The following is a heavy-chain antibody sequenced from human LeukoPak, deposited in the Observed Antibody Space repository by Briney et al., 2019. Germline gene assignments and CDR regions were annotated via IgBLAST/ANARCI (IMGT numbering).Heavy chain of an antibody. CDR3: AREQDIGMVSALDY. Sequence: ASVKVSCKPSGFTFTGYYMHWVRQAPGLGLEWMGWINPNSGDTNYAQNFQGRVTMTRDTSIGTAYMELSRLRSDDTAVYYCAREQDIGMVSALDYWGQGTLVTVPS. V-gene: IGHV1-2*02. CDR1: GFTFTGYY. D-gene: IGHD5-18*01. CDR2: INPNSGDT. J-gene: IGHJ4*02.